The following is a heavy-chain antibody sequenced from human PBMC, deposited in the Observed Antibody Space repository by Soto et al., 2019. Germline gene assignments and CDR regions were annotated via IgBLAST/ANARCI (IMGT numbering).Heavy chain of an antibody. J-gene: IGHJ4*02. CDR2: IGDTGTFI. CDR1: AFIFSDHS. Sequence: EVQLVESGGGLVKPGGSLRLSCVGSAFIFSDHSMNWVRQAPGKGLEWVTSIGDTGTFIYYADSVKGRFTISRDNAKNSLFLQMDSLRPEDTAVYYCARDQRYLRQGYSDYWGKGTLVTVSS. D-gene: IGHD4-4*01. CDR3: ARDQRYLRQGYSDY. V-gene: IGHV3-21*01.